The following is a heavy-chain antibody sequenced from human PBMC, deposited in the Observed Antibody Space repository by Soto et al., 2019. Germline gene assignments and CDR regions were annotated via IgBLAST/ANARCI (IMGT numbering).Heavy chain of an antibody. V-gene: IGHV4-39*02. CDR1: GGSITSSSYF. Sequence: QLQLQESGPGLVAPSETLSLSCTVSGGSITSSSYFWGWIRQPPGMGLEWIGSIYYSGSTNYNPSLKSRVTISVDASKNHFSLKLNSVTAADAAVYYGAVQSYYGSGSPYYFDYWGQGTLVTVSS. CDR2: IYYSGST. D-gene: IGHD3-10*01. CDR3: AVQSYYGSGSPYYFDY. J-gene: IGHJ4*02.